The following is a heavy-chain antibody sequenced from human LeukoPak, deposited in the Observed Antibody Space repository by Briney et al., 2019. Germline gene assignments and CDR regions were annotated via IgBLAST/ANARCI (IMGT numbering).Heavy chain of an antibody. J-gene: IGHJ6*03. CDR3: TTGYSGSYLYYYYYYMDV. V-gene: IGHV3-15*01. CDR1: GFTFSNAW. Sequence: GGSLRLSCAASGFTFSNAWMSWVRQAPGKGLEWVGRIKSNTDGGTTDYAAPVKGRFTISRDDPKNTLYLQMNSLKTEDTAVYYCTTGYSGSYLYYYYYYMDVWGKGTTVTISS. CDR2: IKSNTDGGTT. D-gene: IGHD1-26*01.